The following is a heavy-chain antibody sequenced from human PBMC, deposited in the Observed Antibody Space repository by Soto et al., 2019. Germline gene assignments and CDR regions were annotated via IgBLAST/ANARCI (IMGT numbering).Heavy chain of an antibody. J-gene: IGHJ4*02. Sequence: QAQLVQSGAEVKKPGASVKVSCKASGYSFTTSGITWVRQAPGQGLEWMGWISTYNGNTNYAQKFQDRVTLTTDTLTSTAYMELRSLRSDDTAVYYCARRLYGDYDYWGQGTLVTVSA. V-gene: IGHV1-18*01. CDR3: ARRLYGDYDY. D-gene: IGHD4-17*01. CDR1: GYSFTTSG. CDR2: ISTYNGNT.